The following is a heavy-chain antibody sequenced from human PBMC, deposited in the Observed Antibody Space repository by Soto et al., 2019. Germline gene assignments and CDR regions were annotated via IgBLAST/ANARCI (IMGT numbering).Heavy chain of an antibody. J-gene: IGHJ5*02. CDR3: ARVRADFNWFDP. CDR2: ISAYNGNT. Sequence: ASVEVSGKXSGYTFTSSGISWVRQAPGQGLEWMGWISAYNGNTNYAQKLQGRVTMTTDTSTSTAYMELRSLRSDDTPVYYCARVRADFNWFDPWGQGTLVTVSS. V-gene: IGHV1-18*04. CDR1: GYTFTSSG.